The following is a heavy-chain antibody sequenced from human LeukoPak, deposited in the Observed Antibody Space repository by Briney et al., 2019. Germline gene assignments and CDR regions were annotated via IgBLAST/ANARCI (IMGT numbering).Heavy chain of an antibody. J-gene: IGHJ4*02. CDR3: ARTYYDFWSGYWGTYFDY. D-gene: IGHD3-3*01. CDR1: GYTFTSYD. CDR2: MNPNSGNT. Sequence: ASVKVSCKASGYTFTSYDINWVRQTTGQGLEWMGWMNPNSGNTGYAQKFQGRVTMTRNTSINTAYMELSSLRSEDTAVYYCARTYYDFWSGYWGTYFDYWGQGTLVTVSS. V-gene: IGHV1-8*01.